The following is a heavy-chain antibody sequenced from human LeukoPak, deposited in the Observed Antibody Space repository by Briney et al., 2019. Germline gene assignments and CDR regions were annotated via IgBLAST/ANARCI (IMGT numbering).Heavy chain of an antibody. Sequence: ASAKVSCKASGGTLSSHAISWVRQAPGQGLEWMGGIIPIFATTNYAQNFQGRVTITADESTGTAYMELRSLRSEDTAVYYCAIRFLEWTNGDYWGQGSLVTVSS. D-gene: IGHD3-3*01. CDR2: IIPIFATT. CDR1: GGTLSSHA. J-gene: IGHJ4*02. CDR3: AIRFLEWTNGDY. V-gene: IGHV1-69*13.